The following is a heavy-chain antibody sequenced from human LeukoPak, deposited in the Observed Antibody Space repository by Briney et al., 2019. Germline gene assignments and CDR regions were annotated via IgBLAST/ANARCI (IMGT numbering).Heavy chain of an antibody. D-gene: IGHD3-22*01. V-gene: IGHV3-21*01. CDR1: GVTFSSYS. CDR3: ARAHYYDSSGYYGNLDY. CDR2: ISSSSSYI. J-gene: IGHJ4*02. Sequence: PGGSLRLSCAASGVTFSSYSMNWVRQAPGKGLEWVSSISSSSSYIYYADSVKGRFTISRDNAKNSLYLQMNSLRAEDTAVYYCARAHYYDSSGYYGNLDYWGQGTLVTVSS.